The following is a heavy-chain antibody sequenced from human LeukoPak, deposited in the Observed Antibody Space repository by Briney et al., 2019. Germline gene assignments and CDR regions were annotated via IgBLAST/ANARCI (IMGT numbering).Heavy chain of an antibody. CDR2: IYSGGST. V-gene: IGHV3-53*01. CDR1: GFTVSSNY. CDR3: ARGRVGANGFDY. D-gene: IGHD1-26*01. Sequence: PGGSLRLSCAASGFTVSSNYMSWVRQAPGKGPEWVSVIYSGGSTYYADSVKGRFTISRDNSKNTLYLQMNSLRAEDTAVYYCARGRVGANGFDYWGQGTLVTVSS. J-gene: IGHJ4*02.